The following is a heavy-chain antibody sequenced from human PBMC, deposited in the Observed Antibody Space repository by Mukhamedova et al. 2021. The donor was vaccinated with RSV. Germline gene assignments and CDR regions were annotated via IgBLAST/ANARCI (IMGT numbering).Heavy chain of an antibody. CDR2: ISGDGDIT. D-gene: IGHD2/OR15-2a*01. Sequence: WGRQPPGKGLEWVSGISGDGDITYYADSVKGRFTVSRDNSRNTLFMQVNSLRAEDTAVYYCAKDSGFLINYLDNWGQGTLVTVSS. J-gene: IGHJ4*02. V-gene: IGHV3-23*01. CDR3: AKDSGFLINYLDN.